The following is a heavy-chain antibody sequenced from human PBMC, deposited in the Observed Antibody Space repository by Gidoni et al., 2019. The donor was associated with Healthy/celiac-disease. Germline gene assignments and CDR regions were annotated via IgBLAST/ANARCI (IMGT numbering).Heavy chain of an antibody. CDR1: GFTFSSYA. J-gene: IGHJ4*02. D-gene: IGHD3-22*01. V-gene: IGHV3-23*01. Sequence: EVQLLESGGGLVQPGGSLRLSCAASGFTFSSYAMSWVRQAPGKGLEWVSAISGSGGSTYYADSVKGRFTISRDNSKNTLYLQMNSLRAEDTAVYYCAKNAVTMIVVVITFFDYWGQGTLVTVSS. CDR2: ISGSGGST. CDR3: AKNAVTMIVVVITFFDY.